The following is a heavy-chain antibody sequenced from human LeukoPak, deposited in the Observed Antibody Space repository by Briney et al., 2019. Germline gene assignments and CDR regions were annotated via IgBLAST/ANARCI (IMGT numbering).Heavy chain of an antibody. J-gene: IGHJ6*03. Sequence: PSETLSLTCTVSGGSISSSSYYWGWIRQPPGKGLEWIGSIYYTGSTYYNPSLKSRVTISVDTSKNQFSLKLSSVTAADTAVYYCARLHYGGNYGYYYYYIDVWGKGTTVTISS. CDR3: ARLHYGGNYGYYYYYIDV. CDR2: IYYTGST. D-gene: IGHD4-23*01. CDR1: GGSISSSSYY. V-gene: IGHV4-39*01.